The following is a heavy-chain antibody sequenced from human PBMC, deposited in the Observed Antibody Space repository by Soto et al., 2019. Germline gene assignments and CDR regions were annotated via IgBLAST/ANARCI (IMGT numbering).Heavy chain of an antibody. V-gene: IGHV1-8*01. D-gene: IGHD3-3*01. J-gene: IGHJ6*03. CDR2: MNPNSGNT. CDR3: ARGLADFWSGYYNYYYYMDV. Sequence: ASVKVSCKASGYTFTSYDINWVRQATGQGLEWMGWMNPNSGNTGYAQKFQGRVTMTRNTSISTAYMELSSLRSEDTAVYYCARGLADFWSGYYNYYYYMDVWGKGTTVTVSS. CDR1: GYTFTSYD.